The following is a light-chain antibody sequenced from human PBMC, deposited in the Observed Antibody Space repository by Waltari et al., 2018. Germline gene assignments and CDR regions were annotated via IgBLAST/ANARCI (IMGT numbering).Light chain of an antibody. Sequence: DIQMTQSPSSLSESAGDTITITCRASQSVSRYLNWYQQKPGKAPKLLIYTTSVLETGVPSRFSASGSGTDFTLTINSLEPDDFATYYCHQSFMTPWTFGQGTKVESK. CDR1: QSVSRY. CDR2: TTS. CDR3: HQSFMTPWT. J-gene: IGKJ1*01. V-gene: IGKV1-39*01.